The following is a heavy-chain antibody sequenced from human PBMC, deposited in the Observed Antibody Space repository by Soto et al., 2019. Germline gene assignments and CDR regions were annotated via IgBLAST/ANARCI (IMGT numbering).Heavy chain of an antibody. V-gene: IGHV4-39*01. CDR1: GGSISSSSYY. Sequence: SETLSLTCTVSGGSISSSSYYWGWIRQPPGKGLEWIGSIYYSGSTYYNPSLKSRVTISVDTSKNRFSLKLSSVTAADTAVYYCARHVRDGYNYAYGMDVWGQGTTVTVSS. J-gene: IGHJ6*02. CDR2: IYYSGST. D-gene: IGHD5-12*01. CDR3: ARHVRDGYNYAYGMDV.